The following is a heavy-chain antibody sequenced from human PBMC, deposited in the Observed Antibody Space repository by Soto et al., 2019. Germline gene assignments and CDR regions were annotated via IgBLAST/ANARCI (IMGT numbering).Heavy chain of an antibody. CDR1: GDSLSGGTNS. V-gene: IGHV4-61*01. D-gene: IGHD3-16*01. Sequence: VRLQESGPRSVKASETLSLTCTVSGDSLSGGTNSWNWVRQAPGKGIEWIGYIYDRGTTKYNPPLESRFTISQDTSKNQFSLRINSVIASDTAVYYCVGDWGPYWFDPWGQGILVTVSS. J-gene: IGHJ5*02. CDR2: IYDRGTT. CDR3: VGDWGPYWFDP.